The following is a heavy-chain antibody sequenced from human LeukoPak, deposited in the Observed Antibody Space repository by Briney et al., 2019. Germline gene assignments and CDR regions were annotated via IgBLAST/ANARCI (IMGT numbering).Heavy chain of an antibody. D-gene: IGHD3-3*01. CDR2: ISGSGGST. CDR3: ARAFWSGRVDP. Sequence: PGGSLRLSCAASGFTFSSYAMSWVRQAPGKGLEWVSAISGSGGSTYYADSVKGRFTISRDNSKNTLYLQMSSLRSEDTAVYYCARAFWSGRVDPWGQGTLVTVSS. CDR1: GFTFSSYA. J-gene: IGHJ5*02. V-gene: IGHV3-23*01.